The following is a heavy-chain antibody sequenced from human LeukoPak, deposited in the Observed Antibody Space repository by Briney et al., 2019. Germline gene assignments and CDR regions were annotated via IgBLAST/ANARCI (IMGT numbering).Heavy chain of an antibody. Sequence: SETLSLTCTVSGGSITSYYWSWLRQPAGKGLEWIGHINTSGRTNYNSSLKSRVTISVDTSKNQFSLILRSVTAADTAVYYCARDRSYGSYFQGDYFDYWGQGTLVTVSS. V-gene: IGHV4-4*07. D-gene: IGHD1-26*01. CDR2: INTSGRT. CDR3: ARDRSYGSYFQGDYFDY. CDR1: GGSITSYY. J-gene: IGHJ4*02.